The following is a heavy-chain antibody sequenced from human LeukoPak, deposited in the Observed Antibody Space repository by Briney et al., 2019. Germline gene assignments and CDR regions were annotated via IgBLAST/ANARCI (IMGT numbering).Heavy chain of an antibody. Sequence: PSETLSLTCTVSGGSISSYYWRWIRQPPGKGLEWIGCIYDSGSTNYNPSLRSRVTISVDTSKNQFSLKLSSVTAADTAVYYCARRLVAGAYNWFDPWGQGTLVTVSS. CDR1: GGSISSYY. CDR3: ARRLVAGAYNWFDP. D-gene: IGHD6-19*01. V-gene: IGHV4-59*08. J-gene: IGHJ5*02. CDR2: IYDSGST.